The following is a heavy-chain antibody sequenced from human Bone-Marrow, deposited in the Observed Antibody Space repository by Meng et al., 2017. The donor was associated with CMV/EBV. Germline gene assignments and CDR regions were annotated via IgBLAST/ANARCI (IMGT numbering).Heavy chain of an antibody. V-gene: IGHV3-9*01. Sequence: SLKISCAASGFTFSSYSMHWVRQAPGKGLEWVSGISWNSGSIGYADSVKGRFTISRDNAKNSLYLQMNSLRAEDTALYYCAKVSYYYGMDVWGQGTTVTVSS. CDR2: ISWNSGSI. J-gene: IGHJ6*02. CDR1: GFTFSSYS. CDR3: AKVSYYYGMDV.